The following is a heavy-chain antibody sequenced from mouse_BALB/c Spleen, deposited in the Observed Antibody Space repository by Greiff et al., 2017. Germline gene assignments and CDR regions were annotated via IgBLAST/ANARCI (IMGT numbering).Heavy chain of an antibody. J-gene: IGHJ3*01. CDR3: ARPGYDYGAFAY. CDR1: EYEFPSHD. D-gene: IGHD2-4*01. V-gene: IGHV5-2*01. CDR2: INSDGGST. Sequence: DVKLVESGGGLVQPGESLKLSCESNEYEFPSHDMSWVRKTPEKRLELVAAINSDGGSTYYPDTMERRFIISRDNTKKTLYLQMSSLRSEDTALYYCARPGYDYGAFAYWGQGTLVTVSA.